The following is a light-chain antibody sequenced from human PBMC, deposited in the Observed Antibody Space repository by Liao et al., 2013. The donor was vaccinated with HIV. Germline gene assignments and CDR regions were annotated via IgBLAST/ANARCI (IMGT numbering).Light chain of an antibody. CDR3: QAWDSSTDHVV. CDR2: QST. V-gene: IGLV3-1*01. CDR1: RLGDKF. Sequence: SYELTQPPSVSVSPGQPASITCSGNRLGDKFVCWFQQKPGQSPVLVIYQSTNRPSGIPDRFSGSYSGNSATLTISGTQTMDEADYYCQAWDSSTDHVVFGGGTKLTVL. J-gene: IGLJ2*01.